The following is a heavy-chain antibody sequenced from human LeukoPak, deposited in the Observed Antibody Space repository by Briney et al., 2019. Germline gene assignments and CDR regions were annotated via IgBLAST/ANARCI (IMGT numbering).Heavy chain of an antibody. CDR2: INPSGGST. D-gene: IGHD3-10*01. Sequence: ASVKVSCKASGYTFTGYYMHWVRQAPGQGLEGMGIINPSGGSTSYAQKLQGRVTMTRDTSKSTVYMEKSRLRSDDTAVYYCARNRGYGSGSHTDSWGQGTLVTVSS. CDR3: ARNRGYGSGSHTDS. V-gene: IGHV1-46*04. CDR1: GYTFTGYY. J-gene: IGHJ4*02.